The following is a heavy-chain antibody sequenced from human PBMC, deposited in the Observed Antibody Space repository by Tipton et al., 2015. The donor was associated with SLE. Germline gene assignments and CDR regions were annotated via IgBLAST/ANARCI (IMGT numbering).Heavy chain of an antibody. J-gene: IGHJ6*03. V-gene: IGHV4-59*12. D-gene: IGHD6-19*01. CDR1: GVSISTYY. CDR2: FYFSGSS. Sequence: TLSLTCSVSGVSISTYYWSWIRQSPGKGLEWIGFFYFSGSSQYNPSLKSRVTISVDTSKNQFSLELSSVTAADTAVYYCARETEDTGWIHSRDYIYYYYYVDVWGQGTTVTVSS. CDR3: ARETEDTGWIHSRDYIYYYYYVDV.